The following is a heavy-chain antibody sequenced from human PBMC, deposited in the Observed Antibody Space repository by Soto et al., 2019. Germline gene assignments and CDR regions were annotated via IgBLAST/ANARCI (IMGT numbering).Heavy chain of an antibody. J-gene: IGHJ4*02. D-gene: IGHD2-15*01. Sequence: SETLSLTCTVSGGSISSYYWSWIRQPPRKGLEWIGYIYYSGSTNYNPSLKSRVTISVDTSKNQFSLKLSSVTAADTAVYYCARSGEAPKVVVGMFDYWGQGTLVTVSS. CDR1: GGSISSYY. CDR2: IYYSGST. CDR3: ARSGEAPKVVVGMFDY. V-gene: IGHV4-59*08.